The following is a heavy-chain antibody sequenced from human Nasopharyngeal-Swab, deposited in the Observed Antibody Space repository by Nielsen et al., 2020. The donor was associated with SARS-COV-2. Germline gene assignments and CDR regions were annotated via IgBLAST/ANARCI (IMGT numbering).Heavy chain of an antibody. CDR3: ARLHFYYMDF. J-gene: IGHJ6*03. CDR2: HYVDGRT. Sequence: GGSLRLSCAASGFDVNLNDMTWVRQAPGKGLEWVSIHYVDGRTEYAVSVKGRFAISRDSSKNIVSLQMNTVRAEDTGLYFCARLHFYYMDFWGKGTTVTVSS. CDR1: GFDVNLND. V-gene: IGHV3-53*01.